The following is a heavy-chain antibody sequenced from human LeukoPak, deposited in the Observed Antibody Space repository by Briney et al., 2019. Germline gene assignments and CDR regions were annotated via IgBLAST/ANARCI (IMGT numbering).Heavy chain of an antibody. Sequence: ASVKVSCKASGYTFTSYGISWVRQAPGQGLEWMGWISAYNGNTNYAQKLQGRVTMTTDTSTSTAYMELRSLRSDDTAVYYCARDGYSSWYSNNWFDPWGQGTLVTVSS. V-gene: IGHV1-18*01. CDR2: ISAYNGNT. J-gene: IGHJ5*02. D-gene: IGHD6-13*01. CDR3: ARDGYSSWYSNNWFDP. CDR1: GYTFTSYG.